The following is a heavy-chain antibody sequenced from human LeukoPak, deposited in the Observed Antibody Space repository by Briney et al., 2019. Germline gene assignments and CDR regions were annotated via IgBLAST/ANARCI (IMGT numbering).Heavy chain of an antibody. CDR1: GFPFDTYG. CDR3: ASSGSYRFDY. J-gene: IGHJ4*02. CDR2: ISHHGNNK. Sequence: GGSLRLSCVVSGFPFDTYGMHWIRQTPGKGLEWLTLISHHGNNKYYADSVKGRFTISRDNAKNSLYLQMNSLRDEDTAVYYCASSGSYRFDYWGQGTLVTVSS. V-gene: IGHV3-30-3*01. D-gene: IGHD1-26*01.